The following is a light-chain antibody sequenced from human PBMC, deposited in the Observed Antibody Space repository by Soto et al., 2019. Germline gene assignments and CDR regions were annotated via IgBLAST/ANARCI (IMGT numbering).Light chain of an antibody. Sequence: QSVLTQSPSASASLGASVKLTCTLNSGHSHYAIAWHQQQPEKGPRYLMKVNSDGSHNKGDGIPDRFSGFSSGAERYLIISSLQSEDEADYYCQTWGTGIRVFGGGTKVTVL. V-gene: IGLV4-69*01. CDR2: VNSDGSH. J-gene: IGLJ3*02. CDR3: QTWGTGIRV. CDR1: SGHSHYA.